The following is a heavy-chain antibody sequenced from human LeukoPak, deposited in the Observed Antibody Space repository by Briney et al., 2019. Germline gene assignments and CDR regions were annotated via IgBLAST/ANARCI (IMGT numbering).Heavy chain of an antibody. CDR2: ISWTGGST. CDR1: GFTFSSYG. J-gene: IGHJ5*02. V-gene: IGHV3-20*04. CDR3: AREEEDWFDP. Sequence: GGSLRLSCAASGFTFSSYGMSWVRQAPGKGLEWVSGISWTGGSTHYADSVKGRFTISRDNAKNSLYLQMNSLRAEDTALYYCAREEEDWFDPWGQGTLVTVSS.